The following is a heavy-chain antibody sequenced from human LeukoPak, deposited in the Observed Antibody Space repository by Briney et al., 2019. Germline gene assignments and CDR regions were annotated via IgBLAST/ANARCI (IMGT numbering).Heavy chain of an antibody. V-gene: IGHV4-59*01. Sequence: SETLSLTCTVSGGSISSYYWSWIRQPPGKGLEWIGYIYYSGSTNYNPSLKSRVTISVDTSKNQFSLKLSSVTAADTAVYFCASGSTLIGYGMDVWGQGTTVTVSS. CDR3: ASGSTLIGYGMDV. CDR2: IYYSGST. D-gene: IGHD6-25*01. CDR1: GGSISSYY. J-gene: IGHJ6*02.